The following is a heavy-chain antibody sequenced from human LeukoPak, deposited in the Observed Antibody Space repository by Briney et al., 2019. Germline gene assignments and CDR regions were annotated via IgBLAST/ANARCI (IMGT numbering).Heavy chain of an antibody. D-gene: IGHD2-15*01. CDR2: INHSGST. CDR1: GGSFSGYY. V-gene: IGHV4-34*01. J-gene: IGHJ4*02. Sequence: SETLSLTCAVYGGSFSGYYWSWIRQPPGEGLEWIGEINHSGSTNYNPSLKSRVTISVDTSKNQFSLRLSSVTAADTAVYYCARGGYRMVAATRYYFDYWGQGTLVTASS. CDR3: ARGGYRMVAATRYYFDY.